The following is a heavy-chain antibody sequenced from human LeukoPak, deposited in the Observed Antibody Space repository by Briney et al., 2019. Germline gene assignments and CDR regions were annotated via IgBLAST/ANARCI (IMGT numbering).Heavy chain of an antibody. CDR3: ATKQWLAPPPDS. J-gene: IGHJ4*02. Sequence: GGSLRLSCAASGFTFSKYWMLWVRQAPGKTLESVSRINTDGPVTPHADSVKGRFTGSNDNAANTIVPQLNNGRDDDTAVHYGATKQWLAPPPDSWGQGTPVTVSS. CDR1: GFTFSKYW. D-gene: IGHD6-19*01. CDR2: INTDGPVT. V-gene: IGHV3-74*01.